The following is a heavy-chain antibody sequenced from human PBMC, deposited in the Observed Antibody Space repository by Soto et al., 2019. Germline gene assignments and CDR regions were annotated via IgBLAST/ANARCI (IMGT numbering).Heavy chain of an antibody. V-gene: IGHV1-3*05. CDR1: GYTFTSYA. CDR2: INAGNGNT. Sequence: QVQLVQSGAEEKKPGASVKVSCKASGYTFTSYAMHWVRQAPGQRLEWMGWINAGNGNTKYSQKLQGRVTITRDTSERTAYMELSSLRSEDTAVYYCARSIVVVTALDYWGQGTLVTVSS. J-gene: IGHJ4*02. CDR3: ARSIVVVTALDY. D-gene: IGHD2-21*02.